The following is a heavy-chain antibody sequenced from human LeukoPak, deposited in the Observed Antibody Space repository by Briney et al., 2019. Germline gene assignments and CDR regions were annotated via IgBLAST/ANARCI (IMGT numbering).Heavy chain of an antibody. CDR1: GFTFSSYD. Sequence: PGGSLRLSCAASGFTFSSYDMHWVRQATGKGLEWVSAICTAGDTYYQGSVKGRFTISRENAKNSLYLQMNSLRAGDTAVYYCARGNRAAFDIWGQGTMVTVSS. V-gene: IGHV3-13*01. CDR3: ARGNRAAFDI. CDR2: ICTAGDT. D-gene: IGHD1-14*01. J-gene: IGHJ3*02.